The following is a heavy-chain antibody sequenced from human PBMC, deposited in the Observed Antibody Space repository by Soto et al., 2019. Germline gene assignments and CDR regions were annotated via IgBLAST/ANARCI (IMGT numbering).Heavy chain of an antibody. CDR3: ARTMPVVSVRLYFFDY. CDR1: GVTFNTYG. V-gene: IGHV1-69*01. J-gene: IGHJ4*02. Sequence: QVQLQQPGAEVKEPGSSVKVSCKTSGVTFNTYGISWVRQAPGQGLEWMGGIIPVLATTHYAQKFQVRVTITADETTNTVYMELTSLTSEDTAIYYCARTMPVVSVRLYFFDYLGQGTVVTVSS. CDR2: IIPVLATT. D-gene: IGHD2-2*01.